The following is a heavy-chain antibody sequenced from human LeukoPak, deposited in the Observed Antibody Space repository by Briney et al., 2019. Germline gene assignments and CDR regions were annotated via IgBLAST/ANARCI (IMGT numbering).Heavy chain of an antibody. CDR2: INPNSGGT. CDR1: GYTFTDYY. CDR3: ARMTLTGYYNWFDP. V-gene: IGHV1-2*02. J-gene: IGHJ5*02. Sequence: GASVKVSCKPSGYTFTDYYMHWVRQAPGQGLEWMGWINPNSGGTNYAQKFQGRVTMTRDTSISTAYMELSRLRSDDTAVYYCARMTLTGYYNWFDPWGQGTLVTVSS. D-gene: IGHD3-9*01.